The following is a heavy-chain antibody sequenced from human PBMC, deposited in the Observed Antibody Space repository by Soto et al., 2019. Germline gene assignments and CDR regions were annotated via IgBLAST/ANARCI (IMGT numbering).Heavy chain of an antibody. J-gene: IGHJ4*02. Sequence: GGSLRLSCSASGFTFSSYAMHWVRQAPGKGLEYVSAISSNGGSTYYADSVKGRFTISRDNSKNTLYLQMSSLRAEDTAVYYCVKVLGYCSGGSCSHWGQGTLVTVSS. V-gene: IGHV3-64D*06. CDR3: VKVLGYCSGGSCSH. CDR2: ISSNGGST. CDR1: GFTFSSYA. D-gene: IGHD2-15*01.